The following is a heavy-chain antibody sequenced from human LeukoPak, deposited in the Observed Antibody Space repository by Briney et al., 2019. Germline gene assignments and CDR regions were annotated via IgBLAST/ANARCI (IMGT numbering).Heavy chain of an antibody. V-gene: IGHV1-18*01. Sequence: ASVKVSCTASGYTFTSYGTSWVRQAPGQGLEWMGWISAYNGNTNYAQKLQGRVTMTTDTSTSTAYMELRSLRSDDTAVYYCARESPTLYSSSSEFDYWGQGTLVTVSS. CDR1: GYTFTSYG. J-gene: IGHJ4*02. CDR2: ISAYNGNT. D-gene: IGHD6-13*01. CDR3: ARESPTLYSSSSEFDY.